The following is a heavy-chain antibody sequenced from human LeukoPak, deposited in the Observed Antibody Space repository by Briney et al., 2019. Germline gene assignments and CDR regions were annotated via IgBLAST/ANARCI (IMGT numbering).Heavy chain of an antibody. J-gene: IGHJ4*02. V-gene: IGHV4-39*01. Sequence: PGGSLRLSCAASGLTFSTYGMHWVRQPPGKGLEWIGSIYYSGSTYYNPSLKSRVTISVDTSKNQFSLKLNSVTATDTAVYYCARHYGPWGQGTLVTVSS. D-gene: IGHD3-10*01. CDR3: ARHYGP. CDR1: GLTFSTYG. CDR2: IYYSGST.